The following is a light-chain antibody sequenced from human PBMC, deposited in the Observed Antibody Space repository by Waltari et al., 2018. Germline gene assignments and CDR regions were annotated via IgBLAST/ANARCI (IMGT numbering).Light chain of an antibody. CDR1: QSVLYSSNNKNY. J-gene: IGKJ3*01. Sequence: DIVVSLSPDSLAVSLGERATINCKSSQSVLYSSNNKNYLAWYQQKPGQPPKLLIYWASTRESGVPDRFSGSGSGTDFTLTISSLQAEDVAVYYCQQYYSTKFTFGPGTKVDIK. CDR2: WAS. V-gene: IGKV4-1*01. CDR3: QQYYSTKFT.